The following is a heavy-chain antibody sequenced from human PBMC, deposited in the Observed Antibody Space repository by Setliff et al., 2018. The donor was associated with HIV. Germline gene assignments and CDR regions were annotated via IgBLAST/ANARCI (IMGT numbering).Heavy chain of an antibody. J-gene: IGHJ6*03. Sequence: SETLSLTCVVYGGSFSDYYWTWIRQPPEKGLEWIGKINYSGCTDYNSSLRSRVTISVDTSKNQISLKLTSVTAADTAVYYCAGGEVRSRYVSSRAPFYHYYYYMDVWGKGTTVTV. CDR3: AGGEVRSRYVSSRAPFYHYYYYMDV. CDR1: GGSFSDYY. CDR2: INYSGCT. D-gene: IGHD6-13*01. V-gene: IGHV4-34*01.